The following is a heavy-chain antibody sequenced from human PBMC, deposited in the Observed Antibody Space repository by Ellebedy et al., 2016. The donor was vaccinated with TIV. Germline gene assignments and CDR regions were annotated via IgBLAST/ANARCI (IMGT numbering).Heavy chain of an antibody. CDR1: AFTVGNNY. J-gene: IGHJ4*02. V-gene: IGHV3-66*04. CDR2: IYSGGAT. Sequence: GESLKISCAASAFTVGNNYMAWVRQAPGKGLEWVSLIYSGGATHYADSVKGRFTISRDSYKNTLYLQMNSLRAEDTAVYYCMRRWSWGQGTLVTVPS. CDR3: MRRWS. D-gene: IGHD2-15*01.